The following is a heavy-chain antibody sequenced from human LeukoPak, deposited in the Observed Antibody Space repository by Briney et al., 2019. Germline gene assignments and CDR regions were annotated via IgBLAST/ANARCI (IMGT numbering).Heavy chain of an antibody. J-gene: IGHJ1*01. Sequence: PSETLSLTCTVSSGSVSSGGYYWSWIRQPPGKGLEWIGYIDYSGSTNYNPSLKSRVTISVDTSKNQFSLKLNSVTAADTALYYCARGVRMGAYSGFRHWGQGTLVTVSS. V-gene: IGHV4-61*08. CDR3: ARGVRMGAYSGFRH. CDR1: SGSVSSGGYY. D-gene: IGHD1-26*01. CDR2: IDYSGST.